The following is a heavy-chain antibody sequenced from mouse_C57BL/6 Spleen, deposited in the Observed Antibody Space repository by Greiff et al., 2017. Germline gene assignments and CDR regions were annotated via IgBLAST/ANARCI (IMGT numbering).Heavy chain of an antibody. D-gene: IGHD1-1*01. Sequence: VQLQQSGAELVRPGASVKLSCTASGFNIKDYYMHWVKQRPEQGLEWIGRIDPEDGDTEYAPKFQGKATMTADTSSNTAYLQLSSLTSEDTAVYYCTTQFSTTVGNYAMDYWGQGTSVTVSS. J-gene: IGHJ4*01. CDR2: IDPEDGDT. V-gene: IGHV14-1*01. CDR3: TTQFSTTVGNYAMDY. CDR1: GFNIKDYY.